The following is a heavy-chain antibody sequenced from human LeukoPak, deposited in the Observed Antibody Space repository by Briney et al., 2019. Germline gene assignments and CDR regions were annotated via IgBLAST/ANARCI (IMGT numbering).Heavy chain of an antibody. CDR2: FYSIGNT. V-gene: IGHV4-59*08. D-gene: IGHD2-21*01. Sequence: PSGTLSLTCSVSGGSISHYHWTWIRQPPGKGLEWIGYFYSIGNTNYNPSLESRATISVDTSRNQVSLRLSSVTAADTAVYYCARHTKKIQRIAEALDVWGKGTTVTVSS. CDR1: GGSISHYH. CDR3: ARHTKKIQRIAEALDV. J-gene: IGHJ6*04.